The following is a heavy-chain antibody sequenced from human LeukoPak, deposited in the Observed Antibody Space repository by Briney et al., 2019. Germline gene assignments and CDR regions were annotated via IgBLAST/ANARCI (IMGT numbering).Heavy chain of an antibody. D-gene: IGHD4-23*01. CDR2: INHSGST. CDR1: GGSFSGYY. V-gene: IGHV4-34*01. CDR3: ARGERWSFDY. J-gene: IGHJ4*02. Sequence: SETLSVTCAVYGGSFSGYYWSWIRQPPGKGLEWIGEINHSGSTNYNPSLKSRVTISVDTSKNQFSLKPSSVTAADTAVYYCARGERWSFDYWGQGTLVTVSS.